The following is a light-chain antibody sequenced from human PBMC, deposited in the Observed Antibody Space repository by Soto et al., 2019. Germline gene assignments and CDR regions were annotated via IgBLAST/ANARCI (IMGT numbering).Light chain of an antibody. Sequence: DIQMTQSPSSLSASVGDRVTITCRASQSISNYLNWYQQKPGKAPKLLMYDASSLQSGVPSRFSSSGSGTDFTLTISSLQPEDFATYYCQQSYSTPRTFGQGTKVEIK. J-gene: IGKJ1*01. CDR3: QQSYSTPRT. CDR1: QSISNY. V-gene: IGKV1-39*01. CDR2: DAS.